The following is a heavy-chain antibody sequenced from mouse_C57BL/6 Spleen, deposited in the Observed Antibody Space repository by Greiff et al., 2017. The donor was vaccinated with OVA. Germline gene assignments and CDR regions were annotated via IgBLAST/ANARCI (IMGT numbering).Heavy chain of an antibody. Sequence: EVQLQQSGPELVKPGASVKISCKASGYTFTDYYMNWVKQSHGKSLEWIGDINPNNGGTSYNQKFKGKATLTVDKSSSTAYMELRSLTSEDSAVYYCARRVYDYDGFAYWGQGTLVTVSA. CDR2: INPNNGGT. D-gene: IGHD2-4*01. CDR1: GYTFTDYY. V-gene: IGHV1-26*01. CDR3: ARRVYDYDGFAY. J-gene: IGHJ3*01.